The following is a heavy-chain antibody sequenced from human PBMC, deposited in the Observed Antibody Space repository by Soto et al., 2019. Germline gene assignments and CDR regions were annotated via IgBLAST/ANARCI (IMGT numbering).Heavy chain of an antibody. CDR1: GFTFSSYA. CDR2: ISYDGSNK. J-gene: IGHJ4*02. Sequence: VQLVESGGGVVQPGRSLRLSCAASGFTFSSYAMHWVRQAPGKGLEWVAVISYDGSNKYYADSVKGRFTISRDNSKNTLYLQMNSLRAEDTAVYYCAREGEYCTNGVCYLDYWGQGTLVTVSS. CDR3: AREGEYCTNGVCYLDY. D-gene: IGHD2-8*01. V-gene: IGHV3-30-3*01.